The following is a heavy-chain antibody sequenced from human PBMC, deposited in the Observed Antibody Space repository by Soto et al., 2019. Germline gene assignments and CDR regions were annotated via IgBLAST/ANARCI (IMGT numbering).Heavy chain of an antibody. J-gene: IGHJ3*02. D-gene: IGHD2-15*01. Sequence: SDTLSLTFTVSSGSISSGGYYWSWIRQHPGKGLEWIGYIYYSESTYYNPSLKSRVTISVDTSKNQFSLKVSSVTAAETAVYYCARGGLDIVVVEATGAFDIWGQGTMVTV. CDR3: ARGGLDIVVVEATGAFDI. V-gene: IGHV4-31*03. CDR1: SGSISSGGYY. CDR2: IYYSEST.